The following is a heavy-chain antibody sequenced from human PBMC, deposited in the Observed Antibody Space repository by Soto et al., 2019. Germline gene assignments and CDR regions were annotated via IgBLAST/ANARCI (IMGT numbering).Heavy chain of an antibody. D-gene: IGHD2-15*01. CDR2: IYPGDSET. CDR1: EYSFTSYW. J-gene: IGHJ3*02. Sequence: GESLKISCKGSEYSFTSYWIGWVRQMPGKGLEWMGIIYPGDSETRYGPSFEGQVTMSADKSISTAYLQWNSLKASDTAMYYCARTGGPDAFDIWGQGTMVTVSS. V-gene: IGHV5-51*01. CDR3: ARTGGPDAFDI.